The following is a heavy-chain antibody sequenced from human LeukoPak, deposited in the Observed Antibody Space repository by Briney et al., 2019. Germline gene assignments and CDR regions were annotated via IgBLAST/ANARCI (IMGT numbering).Heavy chain of an antibody. CDR3: ASSARGVIIKTDAFDI. CDR1: GGSISSYY. Sequence: SETLSLTCTVSGGSISSYYWSWIRQPPGKGLEWIGYIYYSGSTNYNPSLKSRVTISVDTSKNQFSLKLSSVTAADTAVYYCASSARGVIIKTDAFDIWGQGTMVTVSS. D-gene: IGHD3-10*01. J-gene: IGHJ3*02. CDR2: IYYSGST. V-gene: IGHV4-59*01.